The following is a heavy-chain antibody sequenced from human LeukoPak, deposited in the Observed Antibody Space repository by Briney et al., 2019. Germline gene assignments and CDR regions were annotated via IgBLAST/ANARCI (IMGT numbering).Heavy chain of an antibody. CDR2: IKTRTDGGTT. V-gene: IGHV3-15*01. J-gene: IGHJ6*02. CDR1: GITFTYAW. Sequence: GGSLRLSCAASGITFTYAWMTWVRQAPGKGLEWVGRIKTRTDGGTTDYAAPVNGRFTLSRDDSKNTLYLQMNSLRTEDTAVYYCIADPPNSYYAMDVWGQGTTVTVSS. CDR3: IADPPNSYYAMDV.